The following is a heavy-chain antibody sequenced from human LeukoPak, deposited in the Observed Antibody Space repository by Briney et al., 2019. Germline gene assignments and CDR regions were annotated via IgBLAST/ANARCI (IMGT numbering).Heavy chain of an antibody. CDR3: AKDSTHYRVWDDYDSAGLTY. D-gene: IGHD3-22*01. CDR2: IKQDGSDK. J-gene: IGHJ4*02. Sequence: PGGSLRLSCAASGFTFSNYWMSWVRQAPGKGLEWVANIKQDGSDKYYVDSVKGRFTISRDSAKNSLYLQMNSLRAEDTAVYYCAKDSTHYRVWDDYDSAGLTYWGQGTLVTVSS. CDR1: GFTFSNYW. V-gene: IGHV3-7*01.